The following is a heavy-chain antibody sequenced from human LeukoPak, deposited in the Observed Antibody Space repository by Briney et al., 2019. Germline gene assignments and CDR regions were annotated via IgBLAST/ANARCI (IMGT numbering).Heavy chain of an antibody. V-gene: IGHV3-30*02. CDR3: AKDLAFVPAAMRQGNYFDY. Sequence: GGSLRLSCAASGFTFSSYGMHWVRQAPGKGLEWVAFIRYDGSNKYYADSVKGRFTIPRDNSKNTLYLQMNSLRAEDTAVYYCAKDLAFVPAAMRQGNYFDYWGQGTLVTVSS. J-gene: IGHJ4*02. CDR2: IRYDGSNK. D-gene: IGHD2-2*01. CDR1: GFTFSSYG.